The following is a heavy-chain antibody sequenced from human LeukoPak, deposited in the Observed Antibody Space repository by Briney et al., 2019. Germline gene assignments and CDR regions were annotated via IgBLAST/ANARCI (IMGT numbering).Heavy chain of an antibody. D-gene: IGHD3-22*01. CDR1: GYSISCGNY. V-gene: IGHV4-38-2*02. Sequence: AETLSLTCTVSGYSISCGNYWGWIRPPPGKGLEWIGSFYYSGSTYYNPSPKRRVIISVDTSKNQFFLKLRSVTAADTAVYYCARPLHYYDSWSFDYWGQGTLVTVS. CDR2: FYYSGST. J-gene: IGHJ4*02. CDR3: ARPLHYYDSWSFDY.